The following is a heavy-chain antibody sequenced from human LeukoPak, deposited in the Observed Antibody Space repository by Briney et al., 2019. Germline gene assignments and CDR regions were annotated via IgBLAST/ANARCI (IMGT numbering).Heavy chain of an antibody. CDR1: GGSISSYY. J-gene: IGHJ4*02. Sequence: SETLSLTCTVSGGSISSYYWSWIRQPPGKGLEWIGYIYYSGSTNYNPSLKIRVTISVDTSKNQFSLKLSSVTAADTAVYYCARDRGSGSYGGLGYWGQGTLVTVSS. CDR2: IYYSGST. CDR3: ARDRGSGSYGGLGY. V-gene: IGHV4-59*01. D-gene: IGHD3-10*01.